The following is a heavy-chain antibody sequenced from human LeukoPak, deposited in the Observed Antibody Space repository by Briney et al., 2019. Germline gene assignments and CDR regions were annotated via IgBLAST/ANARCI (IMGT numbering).Heavy chain of an antibody. CDR2: IYYSGST. CDR3: ARVTGYRIEDYFDY. D-gene: IGHD6-13*01. V-gene: IGHV4-59*01. CDR1: GGSISSYY. J-gene: IGHJ4*02. Sequence: SETLSLTCTVSGGSISSYYWSWIRQPPGKGLEWIGYIYYSGSTNYNPSLKSRVTISVETSKNEFSLKLRSVTAADTAVYYCARVTGYRIEDYFDYWGQGTLVIVSS.